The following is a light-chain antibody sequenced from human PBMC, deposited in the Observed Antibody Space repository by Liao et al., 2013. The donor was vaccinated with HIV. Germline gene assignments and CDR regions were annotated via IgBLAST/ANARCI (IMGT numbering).Light chain of an antibody. CDR2: QDT. J-gene: IGLJ1*01. Sequence: SYELTQPPSVSVSPGQTASITCSGDKLGDKFVCWYQQKPDQSPVLVMYQDTKRPSGIPERFSGSNSGNTATLTISGTQAMDDADYYCQAWDSNTYVFGSGTKVTVL. CDR1: KLGDKF. CDR3: QAWDSNTYV. V-gene: IGLV3-1*01.